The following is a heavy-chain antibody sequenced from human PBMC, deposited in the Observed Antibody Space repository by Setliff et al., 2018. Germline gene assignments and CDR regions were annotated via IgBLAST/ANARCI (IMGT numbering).Heavy chain of an antibody. V-gene: IGHV3-7*01. D-gene: IGHD1-26*01. CDR3: ARDGKSPLVEYYFDY. CDR2: IKQDGSEK. CDR1: GFTFSSYW. J-gene: IGHJ4*02. Sequence: GGSLRLSCAASGFTFSSYWMSWVRQAPGKGLEWVANIKQDGSEKYYVDSVKGRFTISRDNAKNSLYLQMNSLRAEETAVYYCARDGKSPLVEYYFDYWGQGTQVTVSS.